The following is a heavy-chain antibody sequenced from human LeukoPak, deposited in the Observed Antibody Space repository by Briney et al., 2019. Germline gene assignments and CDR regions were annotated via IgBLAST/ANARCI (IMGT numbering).Heavy chain of an antibody. Sequence: SETLSLTCTVSGGSISSYYWSWIRQPPGKGLEWIGYIYYSGSTNYNPSLKSRVTISVDTSKNQFSLKLSSVTAADTAVYYCARHGVAVVPAARYWYFDLWGRGTLVTVSS. CDR3: ARHGVAVVPAARYWYFDL. D-gene: IGHD2-2*01. V-gene: IGHV4-59*08. CDR2: IYYSGST. CDR1: GGSISSYY. J-gene: IGHJ2*01.